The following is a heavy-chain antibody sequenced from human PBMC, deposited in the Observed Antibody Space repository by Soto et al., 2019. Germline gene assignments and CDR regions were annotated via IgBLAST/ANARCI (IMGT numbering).Heavy chain of an antibody. Sequence: GASVKVSCKVSGYTLTELSMHWVRQAPGKGLEWMGGFDLEDGETIYAQKFQGRVTMTEDTSTDTAYMELSSLRSEDTAVYYCATGLKWFGESFNWFDPWGQGTLVTVSS. J-gene: IGHJ5*02. CDR1: GYTLTELS. D-gene: IGHD3-10*01. CDR3: ATGLKWFGESFNWFDP. V-gene: IGHV1-24*01. CDR2: FDLEDGET.